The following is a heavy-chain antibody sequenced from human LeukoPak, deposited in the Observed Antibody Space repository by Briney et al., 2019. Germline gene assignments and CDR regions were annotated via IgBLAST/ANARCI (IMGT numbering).Heavy chain of an antibody. J-gene: IGHJ4*02. CDR3: AKDKARAVAGSDYFDY. V-gene: IGHV3-30*18. CDR1: GFTFSSYG. Sequence: GRSLRLSCAASGFTFSSYGMHWVRQAPGKGLEWVAVISYDGSNKYYADSVKGRFTISRDNSKNTLYLQMNSLRAEDTAVYYCAKDKARAVAGSDYFDYWGQGNLVTVSS. CDR2: ISYDGSNK. D-gene: IGHD6-19*01.